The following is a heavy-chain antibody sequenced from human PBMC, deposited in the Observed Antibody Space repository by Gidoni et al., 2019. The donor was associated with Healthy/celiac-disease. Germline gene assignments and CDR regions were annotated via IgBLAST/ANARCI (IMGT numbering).Heavy chain of an antibody. Sequence: QMQLVASRGGVLQPGRYMRPSSTASGFTFSSYGMHWLRQAPGKGLEWVSVISYEGSNKCYADSVKCRFTISRDNSKNTLYLQMNSLRAEDTAVYYCAKPLSSGWRTDSFDIWGQGTMVTVSS. CDR1: GFTFSSYG. CDR2: ISYEGSNK. D-gene: IGHD6-19*01. J-gene: IGHJ3*02. V-gene: IGHV3-30*18. CDR3: AKPLSSGWRTDSFDI.